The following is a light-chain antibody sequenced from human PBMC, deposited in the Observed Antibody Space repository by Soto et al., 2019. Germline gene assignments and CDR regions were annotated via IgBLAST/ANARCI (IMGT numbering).Light chain of an antibody. V-gene: IGLV2-23*01. CDR3: FSYAGSDLFVV. CDR1: SSDIGSYHR. CDR2: KDR. Sequence: QSALTQPASVSGSPGQSITISCTGTSSDIGSYHRVSWYQRHPGKAPKRMIYKDRQRPSGVSTRFSGSKSGNTASLTISGLKAEDYADDYFFSYAGSDLFVVFVGGTKVTVL. J-gene: IGLJ2*01.